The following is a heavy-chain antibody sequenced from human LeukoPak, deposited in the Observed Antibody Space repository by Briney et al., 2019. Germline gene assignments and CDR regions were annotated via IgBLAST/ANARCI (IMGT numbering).Heavy chain of an antibody. Sequence: PSEPLSLTCSVSGASISSSSYYLGWIRQPPGKGLEWIGSIYYSGRTYYHPSLKSRVTISVDTSKNQFSLKLSSVTAADTAVYYCARRGGNGYYYGSGSYYFDYWGQGTLVTVSS. J-gene: IGHJ4*02. D-gene: IGHD3-10*01. V-gene: IGHV4-39*01. CDR2: IYYSGRT. CDR3: ARRGGNGYYYGSGSYYFDY. CDR1: GASISSSSYY.